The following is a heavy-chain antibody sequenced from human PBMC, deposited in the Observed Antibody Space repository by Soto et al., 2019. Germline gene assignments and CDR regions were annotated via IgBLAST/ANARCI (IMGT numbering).Heavy chain of an antibody. J-gene: IGHJ6*03. CDR3: AKYGVVTDFYYMDV. D-gene: IGHD2-15*01. CDR2: IVPMVGIT. Sequence: QVQLVQSGAEVKKPGSSVKVSCKASGGTFSSYSITWVRQAPGQGLEWMGRIVPMVGITNYAQKLQDRVTITADRSTSTAYMELTSLESADTAVYYCAKYGVVTDFYYMDVWGRGTTVTVSS. CDR1: GGTFSSYS. V-gene: IGHV1-69*02.